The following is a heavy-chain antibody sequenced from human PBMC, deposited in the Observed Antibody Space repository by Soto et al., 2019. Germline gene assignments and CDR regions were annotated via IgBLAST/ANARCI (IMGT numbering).Heavy chain of an antibody. J-gene: IGHJ4*02. V-gene: IGHV4-59*01. CDR1: GASMNNYY. D-gene: IGHD3-16*01. Sequence: QVQLQEWGPGLVKSSETLSLTCTVSGASMNNYYGSWVRQPPGKGLEWIGYMHYSGASNSNPSLKGRVSISIDTSKNQISLKLTSVTAADTAVYYCVRSGHSFGGVMWGQGTLVSVSS. CDR3: VRSGHSFGGVM. CDR2: MHYSGAS.